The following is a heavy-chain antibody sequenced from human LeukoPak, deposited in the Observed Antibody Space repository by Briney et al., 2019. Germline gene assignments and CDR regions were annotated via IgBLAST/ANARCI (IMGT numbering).Heavy chain of an antibody. D-gene: IGHD3-3*01. CDR3: ARRAFWSGYFDY. J-gene: IGHJ4*02. V-gene: IGHV4-59*01. Sequence: SETLSLTCTVSGGSISSYYWSWIRQPPGKGLEWIGYIYYSGSTNYNPSLKSRVTTSVDTSENQFSLKLSSVTAADTAVYYCARRAFWSGYFDYWGQGTLVTVSS. CDR1: GGSISSYY. CDR2: IYYSGST.